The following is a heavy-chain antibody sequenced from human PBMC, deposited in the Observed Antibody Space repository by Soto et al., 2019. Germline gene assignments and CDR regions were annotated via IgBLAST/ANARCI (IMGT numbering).Heavy chain of an antibody. CDR3: ARDRAVWDYDFWSGPRGLSY. D-gene: IGHD3-3*01. V-gene: IGHV3-30-3*01. CDR1: GFTFSSYA. CDR2: ISYDGSNK. Sequence: LRLSCAASGFTFSSYAMHWVRQAPGKGLEWVAVISYDGSNKYYADSVKGRFTISRGNSKNTLYLQMNSLRAEDTAVYYCARDRAVWDYDFWSGPRGLSYWGQGTLVTVSS. J-gene: IGHJ4*02.